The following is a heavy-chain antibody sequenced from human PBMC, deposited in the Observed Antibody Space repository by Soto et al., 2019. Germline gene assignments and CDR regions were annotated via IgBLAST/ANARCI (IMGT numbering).Heavy chain of an antibody. D-gene: IGHD2-15*01. J-gene: IGHJ6*03. V-gene: IGHV1-8*01. CDR3: ARGQSDIVVVVAATYYMDV. CDR1: GYTFTSYD. CDR2: MNPNSGNT. Sequence: ASVKVSCKASGYTFTSYDINWVRQATGQGLEWMGWMNPNSGNTGYAQKFQGRVTMTRNTSISTAYMELSSLRSEDTAVYYCARGQSDIVVVVAATYYMDVWGKGTTVTVSS.